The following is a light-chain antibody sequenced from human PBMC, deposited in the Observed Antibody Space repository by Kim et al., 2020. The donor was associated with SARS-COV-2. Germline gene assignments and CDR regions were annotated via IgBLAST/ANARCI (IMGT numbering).Light chain of an antibody. V-gene: IGKV3D-7*01. CDR3: QQDYNFLT. Sequence: TLSSSALHSVTISFLTCYPQKPRPPPRLLIYSASSHPTVIPSMFRGSSSVTYFTLTISILQPEDFAFYYCQQDYNFLTFGRVTPVDIK. J-gene: IGKJ4*01. CDR2: SAS. CDR1: HSVTISF.